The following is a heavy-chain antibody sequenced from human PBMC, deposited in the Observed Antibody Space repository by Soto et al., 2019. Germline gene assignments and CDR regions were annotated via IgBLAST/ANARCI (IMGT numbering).Heavy chain of an antibody. CDR1: GFTFSSYG. V-gene: IGHV3-33*01. D-gene: IGHD6-19*01. Sequence: GGSLRLSCAASGFTFSSYGMHWVRQAPGKGLEWVAAIWYDGSNKYYADSVKGRFTISRDNSKNTLYLQMNSLRAEDTAVYYCARAWGIAVAGIDVWGQGTTVTVSS. CDR2: IWYDGSNK. CDR3: ARAWGIAVAGIDV. J-gene: IGHJ6*02.